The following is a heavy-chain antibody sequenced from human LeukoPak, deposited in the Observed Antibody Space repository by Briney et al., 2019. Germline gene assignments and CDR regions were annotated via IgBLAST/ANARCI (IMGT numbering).Heavy chain of an antibody. CDR3: TARYQLLRGDAFDI. V-gene: IGHV3-15*01. CDR1: GFTFSNAW. Sequence: TGGSLRLSCAASGFTFSNAWMSWVRQAPGKGLEWVGRIKSKTDGGTTDYAAPVKGRFTISRDDSKNTLYLQMNSLKTEDTAVYYCTARYQLLRGDAFDIWGQGTMVTVSS. J-gene: IGHJ3*02. D-gene: IGHD2-2*01. CDR2: IKSKTDGGTT.